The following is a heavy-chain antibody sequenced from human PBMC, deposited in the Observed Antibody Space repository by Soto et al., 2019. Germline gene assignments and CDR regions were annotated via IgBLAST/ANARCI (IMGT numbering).Heavy chain of an antibody. J-gene: IGHJ3*02. CDR3: ARGPTGTTVSAFDI. D-gene: IGHD1-7*01. Sequence: SVKVSCKASGGTFSSYAISWVRQAPGQGLEWMGGIIPIFGTANYAQKFQGRVTITADESTSTAYMELSSLRSEDTAVYYCARGPTGTTVSAFDIWGQGTMVTVSS. CDR1: GGTFSSYA. V-gene: IGHV1-69*13. CDR2: IIPIFGTA.